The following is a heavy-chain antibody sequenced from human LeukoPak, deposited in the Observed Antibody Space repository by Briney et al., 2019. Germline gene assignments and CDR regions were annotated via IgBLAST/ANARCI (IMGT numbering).Heavy chain of an antibody. J-gene: IGHJ4*02. V-gene: IGHV1-46*01. CDR1: GYTFTSYY. CDR3: ARDSGSSLFDY. D-gene: IGHD6-13*01. CDR2: INPSGGST. Sequence: GASVKVSCKASGYTFTSYYTHRVRQAPGQGLEWMGIINPSGGSTSYAQKFQGRVTMTRDTSISTAYMELSRLRSDDTAVYYCARDSGSSLFDYWGQGTLVTVSS.